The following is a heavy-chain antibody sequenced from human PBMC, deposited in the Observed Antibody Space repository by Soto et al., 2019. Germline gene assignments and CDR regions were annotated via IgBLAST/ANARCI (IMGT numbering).Heavy chain of an antibody. CDR1: GFTLNTYA. J-gene: IGHJ2*01. CDR2: IRPSSGAT. D-gene: IGHD5-12*01. Sequence: EVQLLEYGGGLVQPGGSLRISCAASGFTLNTYAMTWVRLAPGRGLECVSSIRPSSGATYYADSVRGRFTISRDNYKNMMYLQMSSLRADDTAMYYCATSPREGGYGKWYFDLWGRGTLVTVSA. CDR3: ATSPREGGYGKWYFDL. V-gene: IGHV3-23*01.